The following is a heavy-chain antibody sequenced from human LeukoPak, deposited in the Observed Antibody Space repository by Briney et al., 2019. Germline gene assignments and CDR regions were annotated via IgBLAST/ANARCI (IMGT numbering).Heavy chain of an antibody. D-gene: IGHD3-10*01. CDR1: GYTFTSYD. Sequence: GASVRVSCKASGYTFTSYDINWVRQATGQGLEWMGWMNPNSGNTGYAQKFQGRVTMTRNTSISTAYMELSSLRSEDTAVYYCASNPGRLRGGSVSFDPWGQGTLVTVSP. V-gene: IGHV1-8*01. CDR2: MNPNSGNT. CDR3: ASNPGRLRGGSVSFDP. J-gene: IGHJ5*02.